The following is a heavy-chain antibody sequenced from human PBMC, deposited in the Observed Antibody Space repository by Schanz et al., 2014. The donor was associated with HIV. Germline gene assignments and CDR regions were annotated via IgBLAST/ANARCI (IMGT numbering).Heavy chain of an antibody. CDR1: GFTFSIFG. CDR3: VRDQGTTWISGGNWFDP. J-gene: IGHJ5*02. D-gene: IGHD1-1*01. V-gene: IGHV3-33*01. Sequence: VPLVESGGGLVQPGRSLRLSCAASGFTFSIFGMHWVRQAPGKGLEWVAIIGYDGSNKYYADSVKGRFTVSRDNSKNTNTLYLQMNSLRAEDTAVYYCVRDQGTTWISGGNWFDPWGQGTLVTVSS. CDR2: IGYDGSNK.